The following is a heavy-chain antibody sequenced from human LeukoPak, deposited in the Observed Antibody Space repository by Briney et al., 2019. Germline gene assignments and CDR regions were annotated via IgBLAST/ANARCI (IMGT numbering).Heavy chain of an antibody. CDR1: GGSINSYY. J-gene: IGHJ4*02. Sequence: SETLSLTCIVSGGSINSYYWSWIRQFPGKGLEWIGYLYYSGNTNYNPSLKSRVTISVDTSKSQFSLKLSSVTAADTAVYFCARSNGRDGYNFGYWGQGTLVTVSS. CDR2: LYYSGNT. V-gene: IGHV4-59*08. D-gene: IGHD5-24*01. CDR3: ARSNGRDGYNFGY.